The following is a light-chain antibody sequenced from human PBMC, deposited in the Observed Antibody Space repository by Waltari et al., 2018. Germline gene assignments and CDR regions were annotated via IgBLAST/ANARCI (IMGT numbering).Light chain of an antibody. CDR2: AAS. V-gene: IGKV1-27*01. CDR3: LKYVTAPPT. Sequence: DIQMTQSPSSLSASVADSGSIPCRASQDIGNYLAWYQKKPGKAPKLLIYAASVLQAGVPSRFSGSGSGTDFTLTISSLQPEDAATYFCLKYVTAPPTFGQGTKVEIK. CDR1: QDIGNY. J-gene: IGKJ1*01.